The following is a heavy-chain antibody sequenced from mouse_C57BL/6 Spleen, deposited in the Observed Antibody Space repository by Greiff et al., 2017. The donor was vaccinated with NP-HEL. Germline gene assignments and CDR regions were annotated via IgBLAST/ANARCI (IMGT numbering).Heavy chain of an antibody. CDR3: ARSEGNYWYFDV. Sequence: EVKLQESGAELVKPGASVKLSCTASGFNIKDYSMHWVKQRTEQGLEWIGRIDPEDGETKYAPKFQGKATITADTSSNTAYRQLSSLTSEDTAVYYCARSEGNYWYFDVWGTGTTVTVSS. J-gene: IGHJ1*03. V-gene: IGHV14-2*01. D-gene: IGHD2-1*01. CDR1: GFNIKDYS. CDR2: IDPEDGET.